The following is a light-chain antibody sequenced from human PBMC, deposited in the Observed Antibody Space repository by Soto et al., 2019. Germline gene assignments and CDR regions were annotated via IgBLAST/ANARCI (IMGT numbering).Light chain of an antibody. CDR1: QGISSY. J-gene: IGKJ4*01. Sequence: AIRMTQSPSSFSASTGDRVTITCRASQGISSYLAWYQQKPGKAPKLLIYAASTLQSGVPSRFSGSGSGTDFTLTISCLQSEDFATYYCQKYYSYTLTLGGGTKV. V-gene: IGKV1-8*01. CDR2: AAS. CDR3: QKYYSYTLT.